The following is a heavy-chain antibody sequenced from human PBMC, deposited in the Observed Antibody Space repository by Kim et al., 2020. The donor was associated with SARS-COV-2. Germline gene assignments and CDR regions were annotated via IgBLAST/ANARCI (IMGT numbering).Heavy chain of an antibody. J-gene: IGHJ6*02. D-gene: IGHD3-10*01. V-gene: IGHV4-30-2*01. Sequence: LTSRVTISVDRTKNQFSLKLSSVTAADTAVYYCARGGSGRNYYYYYGMDVWGQGTTVTVSS. CDR3: ARGGSGRNYYYYYGMDV.